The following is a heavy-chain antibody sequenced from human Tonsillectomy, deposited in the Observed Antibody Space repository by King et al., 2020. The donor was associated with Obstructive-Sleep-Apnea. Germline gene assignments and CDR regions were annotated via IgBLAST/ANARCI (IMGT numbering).Heavy chain of an antibody. CDR1: GGSISSYY. CDR2: IYYSGSI. J-gene: IGHJ4*02. D-gene: IGHD5-24*01. Sequence: VQLQESGPGLVKPSETLSLTCTVSGGSISSYYWSWIRQPPGKGLEWIGYIYYSGSINYNFFLKSRLTISVDTSKNQFSLKLSSVTAADTAVYYCARTANYWYYFDYWGQGTLVTVSS. CDR3: ARTANYWYYFDY. V-gene: IGHV4-59*08.